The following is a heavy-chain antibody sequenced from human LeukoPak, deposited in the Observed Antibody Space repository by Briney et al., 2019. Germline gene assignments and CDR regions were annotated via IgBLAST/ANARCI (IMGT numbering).Heavy chain of an antibody. CDR2: INPNSGGT. Sequence: EASVKVSCKASGYTFTGYHMHWVRQAPGQGLEWMGWINPNSGGTNYAQKFQGRVTMTRDTSISTAYMELSRLRSDDTAVYYCARDYSGIVVVAAGDVGWFDPWGQGTLVTVSS. CDR3: ARDYSGIVVVAAGDVGWFDP. CDR1: GYTFTGYH. J-gene: IGHJ5*02. V-gene: IGHV1-2*02. D-gene: IGHD2-15*01.